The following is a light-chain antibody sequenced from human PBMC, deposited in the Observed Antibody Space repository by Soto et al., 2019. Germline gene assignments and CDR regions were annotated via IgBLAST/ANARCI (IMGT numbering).Light chain of an antibody. Sequence: EIVLTQSPATLSLSPGERATLSCRASQSVRTFLAWYQLKPGQPPRLLIYDASNRATGIPARFSGSGSGTDFTLTISSLEPEDFATYYCQQSYSTPYTFGQGTKLEIK. J-gene: IGKJ2*01. CDR2: DAS. CDR3: QQSYSTPYT. CDR1: QSVRTF. V-gene: IGKV3-11*01.